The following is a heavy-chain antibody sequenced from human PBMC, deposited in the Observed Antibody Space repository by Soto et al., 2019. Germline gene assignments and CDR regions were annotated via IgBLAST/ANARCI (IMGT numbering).Heavy chain of an antibody. CDR3: AALGVATGAFDI. D-gene: IGHD5-12*01. V-gene: IGHV1-58*01. CDR1: GFTFTSSA. Sequence: SVKVSCKASGFTFTSSAVQWVRQARGQRLEWIGWIVVGSGITNYAQKFQERVTITRDMSTSTAYMELSSLRSEDTAVYYCAALGVATGAFDIWGQGTMVTVSS. J-gene: IGHJ3*02. CDR2: IVVGSGIT.